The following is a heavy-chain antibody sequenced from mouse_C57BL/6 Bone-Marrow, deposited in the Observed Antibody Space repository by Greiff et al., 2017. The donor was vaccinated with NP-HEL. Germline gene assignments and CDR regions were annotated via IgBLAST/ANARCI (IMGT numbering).Heavy chain of an antibody. CDR2: IHPSDSDT. V-gene: IGHV1-74*01. Sequence: QVQLQQPGAELVKPGASVKVSCKASGYTFPSYWMHWVKQRPGQGLEWIGRIHPSDSDTNYNQKFKGKATLTVDKSSSTAYMQLSSLTSEDSSVYDCAIVDGNDYAMDYWGQGTSVTVSS. CDR1: GYTFPSYW. D-gene: IGHD1-1*01. CDR3: AIVDGNDYAMDY. J-gene: IGHJ4*01.